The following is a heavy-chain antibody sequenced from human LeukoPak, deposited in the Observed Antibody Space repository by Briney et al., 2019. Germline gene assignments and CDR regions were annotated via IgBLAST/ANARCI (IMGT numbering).Heavy chain of an antibody. CDR1: GGTFSNFA. D-gene: IGHD6-13*01. J-gene: IGHJ3*02. V-gene: IGHV1-69*05. CDR3: ATDLADATYGFDI. CDR2: IIPILGTS. Sequence: SVKVSCKTSGGTFSNFAISWVRQAPGQGLEWVGGIIPILGTSNSAEKFQGRLTVTTDEFTGTAYMDLTTLRSEDTATYYCATDLADATYGFDIWGQGTMVTVSS.